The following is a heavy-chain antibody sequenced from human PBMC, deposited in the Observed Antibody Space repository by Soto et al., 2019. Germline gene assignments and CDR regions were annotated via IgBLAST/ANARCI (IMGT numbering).Heavy chain of an antibody. J-gene: IGHJ6*02. V-gene: IGHV1-69*01. D-gene: IGHD1-26*01. CDR2: IIPIFGTA. Sequence: VKLRWKASGVGKRCNSMSWVRHEKKKGLEWMGGIIPIFGTANYAQKFQGRVTITADESTSTAYMELSSLRSEDTAVYYCAREWEPVGATTGYYYYGMDVWGQGTTVTGSS. CDR3: AREWEPVGATTGYYYYGMDV. CDR1: GVGKRCNS.